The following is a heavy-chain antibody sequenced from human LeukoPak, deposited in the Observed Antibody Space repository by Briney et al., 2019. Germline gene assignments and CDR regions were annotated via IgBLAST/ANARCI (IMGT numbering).Heavy chain of an antibody. Sequence: TSETLSLTCTVSGGSISSSSYYWGWIRQPPGKGLEWIGSIYYSGSTYYNPSLKSRVTISVDTSKNHFSLKLSSVTAADTAVYYCARGALKWELPPIRARKSYYFDYWGQGTLVTVSS. J-gene: IGHJ4*02. CDR2: IYYSGST. CDR1: GGSISSSSYY. D-gene: IGHD1-26*01. V-gene: IGHV4-39*02. CDR3: ARGALKWELPPIRARKSYYFDY.